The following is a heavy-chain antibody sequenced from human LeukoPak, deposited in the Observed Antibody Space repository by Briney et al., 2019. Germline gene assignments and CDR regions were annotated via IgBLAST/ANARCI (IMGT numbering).Heavy chain of an antibody. J-gene: IGHJ4*02. V-gene: IGHV2-5*02. CDR2: IYWDDDK. Sequence: SGPTLVKPTQTLTLTCTFSGFSLTTSGVGVGWIRQPPGKALEWLALIYWDDDKRYSPSLKSRLTITKDASRNQVVLTMTNMDPVDSGTYFCAHRKDDGSGSSFDYWGQGTLVTVSS. CDR1: GFSLTTSGVG. D-gene: IGHD3-10*01. CDR3: AHRKDDGSGSSFDY.